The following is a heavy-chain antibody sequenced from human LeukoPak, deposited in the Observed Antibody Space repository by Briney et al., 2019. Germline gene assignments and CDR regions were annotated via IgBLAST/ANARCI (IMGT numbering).Heavy chain of an antibody. CDR2: ISSSSSYI. CDR1: GFTFSSYS. J-gene: IGHJ4*02. CDR3: AREQAGYFDN. Sequence: PGGSLRLSCAASGFTFSSYSMNWVRQAPGKGLEWVSSISSSSSYIYYADSVKGRFTISRDNAKNSLYLQMNSLRVEDTAVYYCAREQAGYFDNWGQGTLVTVSS. V-gene: IGHV3-21*04.